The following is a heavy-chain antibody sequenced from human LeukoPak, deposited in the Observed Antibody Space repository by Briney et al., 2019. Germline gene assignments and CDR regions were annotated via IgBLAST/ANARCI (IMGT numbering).Heavy chain of an antibody. Sequence: GGSLRLSCAASGFTPRTFDRPGVRQVQGKGLKYVSHIGPADDTHYSDSVRGRFTISREDSNNFLYLQMNNLRAGDTAVYYCARAPARWHNYFDPWGQGIMVTVSS. V-gene: IGHV3-13*01. CDR2: IGPADDT. CDR1: GFTPRTFD. J-gene: IGHJ5*02. CDR3: ARAPARWHNYFDP. D-gene: IGHD2-15*01.